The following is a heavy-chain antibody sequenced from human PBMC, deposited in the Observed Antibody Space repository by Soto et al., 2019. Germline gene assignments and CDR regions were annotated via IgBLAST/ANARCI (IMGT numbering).Heavy chain of an antibody. CDR2: IYYSGST. CDR1: GGSVSSGSYY. J-gene: IGHJ4*02. D-gene: IGHD6-13*01. Sequence: SATLSLACTVSGGSVSSGSYYWGWIREPAGKGLEWIGYIYYSGSTNYNPSLKSRVTISVDTSKNQFSLKLSSVTAADTAVYYCARLGKTAAGPPYFDYWGQGTLVTVS. CDR3: ARLGKTAAGPPYFDY. V-gene: IGHV4-61*01.